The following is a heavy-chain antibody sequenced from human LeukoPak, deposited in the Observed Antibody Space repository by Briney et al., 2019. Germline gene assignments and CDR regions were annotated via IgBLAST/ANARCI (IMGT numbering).Heavy chain of an antibody. Sequence: PGGSLRLSCAASGFTFSSYSMNWVRQAPGKGLEWVSSISSSSSYIYYADSVKGRFTISRDNAKNSLYLQMNSLRAEATAVYYCARDARVTMVRGPRYYYGMDVWGKGTTVTVSS. CDR2: ISSSSSYI. CDR1: GFTFSSYS. CDR3: ARDARVTMVRGPRYYYGMDV. J-gene: IGHJ6*04. D-gene: IGHD3-10*01. V-gene: IGHV3-21*01.